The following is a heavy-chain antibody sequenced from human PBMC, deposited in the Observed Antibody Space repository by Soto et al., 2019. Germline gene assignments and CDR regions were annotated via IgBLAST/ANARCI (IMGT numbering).Heavy chain of an antibody. Sequence: EEQLVESGGGLVKPGWSLRLSCAASGFTFSTSIMNWVRQAPGTGLEWVSSITSSSSHMFYADSVKGRFTISRDNARNSLYLQMNSLRAEDTAIYYCTTALGRVPTITWGQGTVFTVSS. J-gene: IGHJ4*02. CDR1: GFTFSTSI. CDR2: ITSSSSHM. D-gene: IGHD5-12*01. CDR3: TTALGRVPTIT. V-gene: IGHV3-21*06.